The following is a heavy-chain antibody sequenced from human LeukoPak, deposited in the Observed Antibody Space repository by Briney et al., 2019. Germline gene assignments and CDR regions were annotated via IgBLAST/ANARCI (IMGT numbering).Heavy chain of an antibody. Sequence: GSSVKVSCKASGGTFSSYAISWVRQAPGQGLEWMGGIIPIFGTANYAQKFQGRVTITADESTSTAYMELSSLRSEDTAVYYCARALHYDSSGPYYYYGMDVWGQGTTVTVSS. V-gene: IGHV1-69*01. J-gene: IGHJ6*02. D-gene: IGHD3-22*01. CDR1: GGTFSSYA. CDR2: IIPIFGTA. CDR3: ARALHYDSSGPYYYYGMDV.